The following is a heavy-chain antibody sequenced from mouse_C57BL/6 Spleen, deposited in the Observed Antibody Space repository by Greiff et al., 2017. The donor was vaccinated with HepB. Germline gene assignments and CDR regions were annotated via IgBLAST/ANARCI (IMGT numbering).Heavy chain of an antibody. CDR1: GYTFTSYG. CDR2: IYPRSGNT. V-gene: IGHV1-81*01. CDR3: ARHDGRGRGAMDY. D-gene: IGHD2-12*01. Sequence: VQLQESGAELARPGASVKLSCKASGYTFTSYGISWVKQRTGQGLEWIGEIYPRSGNTYYNEKFKGKATLTADKSSSTAYMELRSLTSEDSAVYVCARHDGRGRGAMDYWGQGTSVTVSS. J-gene: IGHJ4*01.